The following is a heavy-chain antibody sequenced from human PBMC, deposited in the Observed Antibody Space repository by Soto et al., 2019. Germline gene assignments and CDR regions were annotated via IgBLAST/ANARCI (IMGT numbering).Heavy chain of an antibody. J-gene: IGHJ3*02. CDR1: GDSISRIDYY. Sequence: TLSLTCSVSGDSISRIDYYWTWICQHPEKGLEWIGNIYFRGNTYYSPSLESRLTISVDTSKNQFSLKLTSVTAADTAVYYCAREGGSYDSGGYLIRGAFDIWGQGTMVTVSS. CDR3: AREGGSYDSGGYLIRGAFDI. CDR2: IYFRGNT. D-gene: IGHD3-22*01. V-gene: IGHV4-31*03.